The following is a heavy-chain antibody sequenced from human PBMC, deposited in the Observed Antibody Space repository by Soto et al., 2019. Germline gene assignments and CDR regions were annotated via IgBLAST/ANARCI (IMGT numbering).Heavy chain of an antibody. CDR3: AREGYDILTGRAFKEGYFDY. J-gene: IGHJ4*02. CDR2: ISGYRSTT. Sequence: QVHLVQSGVEVKKPGASVKVSCKASGYTFANYGISWVRQAPGQGLEWMGWISGYRSTTNYAQKFKGRVTMTTDTSTNTAYLELRSLRSDDTAVYYCAREGYDILTGRAFKEGYFDYWGQGTLVTVSS. D-gene: IGHD3-9*01. CDR1: GYTFANYG. V-gene: IGHV1-18*01.